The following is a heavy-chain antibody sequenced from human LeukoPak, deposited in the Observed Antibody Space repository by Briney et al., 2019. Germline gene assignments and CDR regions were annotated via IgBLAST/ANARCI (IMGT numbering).Heavy chain of an antibody. V-gene: IGHV3-23*01. J-gene: IGHJ4*02. CDR3: ARVGGISSNGDY. CDR2: ISGSGGST. Sequence: GGSLRLSCAASGFTFSSYAMSWVRQAPGKGLEWVSAISGSGGSTYYADSVKGRFTISRDNAKNSLYLQMNSLRAEDTAVYYCARVGGISSNGDYWGQGTLVTVSS. CDR1: GFTFSSYA. D-gene: IGHD6-13*01.